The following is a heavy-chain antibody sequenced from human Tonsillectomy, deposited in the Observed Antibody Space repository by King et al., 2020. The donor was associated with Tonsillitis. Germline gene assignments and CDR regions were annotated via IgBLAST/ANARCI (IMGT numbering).Heavy chain of an antibody. Sequence: QLVQSGGGLVQPGQSLRLSCAASGFTFSGYWMHWVRQAPGKGLVWVSRINTNGSTTSYADSVKGRFTMSRDNAKNTLYLQMNSLRADDTAVYYCTRVGDSFAFDIWGQGTMVTVPS. CDR1: GFTFSGYW. V-gene: IGHV3-74*02. CDR2: INTNGSTT. CDR3: TRVGDSFAFDI. D-gene: IGHD2-21*01. J-gene: IGHJ3*02.